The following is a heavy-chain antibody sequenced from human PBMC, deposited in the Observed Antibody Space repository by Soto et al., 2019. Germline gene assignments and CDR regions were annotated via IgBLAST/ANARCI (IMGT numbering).Heavy chain of an antibody. V-gene: IGHV3-53*02. CDR3: TRGSYCGGGCYGAAFDI. CDR1: AFTVSSNY. J-gene: IGHJ3*02. Sequence: EVQLVETGGGLIQPGGSLRLSCAASAFTVSSNYTSWVRQAPGEGLEWVSIIYSDGSTYYADSVKGRFTISRDISKNTLYLQMNSLRAEDTAVYYCTRGSYCGGGCYGAAFDIWGQGTMVTVSS. D-gene: IGHD2-21*02. CDR2: IYSDGST.